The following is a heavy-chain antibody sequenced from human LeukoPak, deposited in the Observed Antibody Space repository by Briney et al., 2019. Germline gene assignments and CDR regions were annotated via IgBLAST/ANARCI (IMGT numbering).Heavy chain of an antibody. Sequence: ASVKVSCKASGGTFSSHVISWVRQAPGQGLEWMGRIIPILDVVNYAQKFQGRVTITADTVTSTAYMELSSLRSDDTAAYHCARERMVRGVKVEDFWGQGTLVTVSA. CDR3: ARERMVRGVKVEDF. V-gene: IGHV1-69*04. J-gene: IGHJ4*02. CDR2: IIPILDVV. D-gene: IGHD3-10*01. CDR1: GGTFSSHV.